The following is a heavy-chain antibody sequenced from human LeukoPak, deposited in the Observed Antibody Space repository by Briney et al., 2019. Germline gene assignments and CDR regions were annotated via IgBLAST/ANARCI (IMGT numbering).Heavy chain of an antibody. CDR2: INPNSGGT. D-gene: IGHD2-2*01. J-gene: IGHJ4*02. CDR3: ARESGGCSSTSCFKIGFDY. Sequence: ASVKVSCKASGYTFTGYYMHWVRQAPGQGLEWMGWINPNSGGTNYAQKFQGRVTMTRDTSISTAYMELSRLRSDDTAVYYCARESGGCSSTSCFKIGFDYWGQETLVTVSS. CDR1: GYTFTGYY. V-gene: IGHV1-2*02.